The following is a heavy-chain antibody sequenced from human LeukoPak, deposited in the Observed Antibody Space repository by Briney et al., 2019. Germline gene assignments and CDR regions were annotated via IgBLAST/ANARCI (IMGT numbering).Heavy chain of an antibody. V-gene: IGHV4-59*01. Sequence: SETLSLTCTVSGGSISSYYWSWIRQPPGKGLEWIGYILDSGSTNYIPSLKSRVTISVDTSKNQFSLKLCSVTAADTAVYYCARDPSYYDSSGYYGSFDYWGQGTLVTVPS. CDR2: ILDSGST. CDR3: ARDPSYYDSSGYYGSFDY. J-gene: IGHJ4*02. D-gene: IGHD3-22*01. CDR1: GGSISSYY.